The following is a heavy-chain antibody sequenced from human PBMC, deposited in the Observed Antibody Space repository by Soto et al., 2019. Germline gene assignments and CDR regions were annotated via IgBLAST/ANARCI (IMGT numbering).Heavy chain of an antibody. Sequence: GGSLRLSCAASGFTFSSYSMNWVRQAPGKGLEWVSSISSSSSYIYYADSVKGRFTISRDNAKNSLYLQMNSLRAEDTAVYYCARSKPLVRFLEWLLSSWFDPWGQGTLVTVSS. CDR1: GFTFSSYS. CDR3: ARSKPLVRFLEWLLSSWFDP. V-gene: IGHV3-21*01. J-gene: IGHJ5*02. D-gene: IGHD3-3*01. CDR2: ISSSSSYI.